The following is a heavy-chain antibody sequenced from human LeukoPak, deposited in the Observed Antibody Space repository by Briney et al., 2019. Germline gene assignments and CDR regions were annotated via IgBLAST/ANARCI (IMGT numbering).Heavy chain of an antibody. Sequence: ASVKVSCKAFGYTFTSYGISWVRQAPGQGLEWMGWISAYIGNTNYAQELQARVTMTTDTSTSTAYMELRSLRSDDTAVYYCARDSRGSYWDPYYYGMDVWGQGTTVTVSS. CDR1: GYTFTSYG. V-gene: IGHV1-18*01. CDR3: ARDSRGSYWDPYYYGMDV. D-gene: IGHD1-26*01. CDR2: ISAYIGNT. J-gene: IGHJ6*02.